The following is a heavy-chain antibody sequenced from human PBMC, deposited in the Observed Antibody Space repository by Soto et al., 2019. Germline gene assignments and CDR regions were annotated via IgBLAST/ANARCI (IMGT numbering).Heavy chain of an antibody. D-gene: IGHD1-1*01. CDR2: ISSSSSYI. CDR1: GFTFSSYS. Sequence: XGSLRLSCAASGFTFSSYSMNWVRQAPGKGLEWVSSISSSSSYIYYADSVKGRFTISRDNAKNSLYLQMNSLRAEDTAVYYCARDPGTYYYYGMDVWGQGTTVTVSS. J-gene: IGHJ6*02. V-gene: IGHV3-21*01. CDR3: ARDPGTYYYYGMDV.